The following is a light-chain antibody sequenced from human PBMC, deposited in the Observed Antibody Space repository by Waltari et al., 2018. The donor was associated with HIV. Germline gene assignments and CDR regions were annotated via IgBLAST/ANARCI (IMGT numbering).Light chain of an antibody. V-gene: IGLV2-14*01. CDR3: SSYTSSDTVV. Sequence: SALTQPASVSGSPGQSISISCTGTSSHVGGYNAVSWYQQHPAKAPKLVILEVSNRPSGVSNRFSGSKSGNRASLTISGLQAEDEAYYYCSSYTSSDTVVFGGGTKVTVL. CDR1: SSHVGGYNA. CDR2: EVS. J-gene: IGLJ2*01.